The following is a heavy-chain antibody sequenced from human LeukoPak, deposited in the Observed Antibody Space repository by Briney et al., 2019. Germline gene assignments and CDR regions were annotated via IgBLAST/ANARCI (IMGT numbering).Heavy chain of an antibody. J-gene: IGHJ4*02. CDR3: AKDIGHGYYYFDN. V-gene: IGHV3-23*01. CDR2: VSSSGDSA. D-gene: IGHD3-3*01. CDR1: GFTFSSYA. Sequence: PGGSLRLSCAASGFTFSSYAMSWVRQAPGKGLEWVSVVSSSGDSAYYADSVKGRFTISRDNSKNTLYLQMNGLRAEDTAGYYCAKDIGHGYYYFDNWGQGTLVTVSS.